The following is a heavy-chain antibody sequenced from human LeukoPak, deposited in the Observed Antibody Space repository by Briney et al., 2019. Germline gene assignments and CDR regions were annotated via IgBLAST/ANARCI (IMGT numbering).Heavy chain of an antibody. D-gene: IGHD3-10*01. V-gene: IGHV4-39*07. Sequence: SETLSLTCTVSGGSIFSSNSYWGWIRQPPGKGLEWIGSIYYSGNTYYNASLKSRVTISVDTSKNQFSLKLSSVTAADTAVYYCARDGYYYGSGSYPFDPWGQGTLVTVSS. J-gene: IGHJ5*02. CDR1: GGSIFSSNSY. CDR3: ARDGYYYGSGSYPFDP. CDR2: IYYSGNT.